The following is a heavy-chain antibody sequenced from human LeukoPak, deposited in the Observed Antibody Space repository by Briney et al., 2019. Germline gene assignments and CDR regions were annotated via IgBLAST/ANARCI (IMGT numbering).Heavy chain of an antibody. V-gene: IGHV3-7*01. J-gene: IGHJ5*02. Sequence: GSLRLSCAASGFTFSSYEMNWVRQAPGKGLEWVANVKQDGSDKYYMDSVKGRFTISRDNGNNSLYLLMSSLRAEDSGVYYCARIAAAVPDQWGPGTLVTVSS. CDR1: GFTFSSYE. CDR2: VKQDGSDK. CDR3: ARIAAAVPDQ. D-gene: IGHD6-13*01.